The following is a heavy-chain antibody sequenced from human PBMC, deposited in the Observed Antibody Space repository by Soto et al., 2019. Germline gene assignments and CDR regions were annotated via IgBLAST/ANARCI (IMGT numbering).Heavy chain of an antibody. CDR2: ISYDGSNK. CDR1: GFTFSSYG. J-gene: IGHJ4*02. D-gene: IGHD6-19*01. CDR3: AKDGTVAGLFNY. Sequence: GGFLRLSCAASGFTFSSYGRHWVRQAPGKGLEWVAVISYDGSNKYYADYVKGRFTISRDNSKNKLYLQMNSLRAEDTAVYYCAKDGTVAGLFNYWGQGTLVTVSS. V-gene: IGHV3-30*18.